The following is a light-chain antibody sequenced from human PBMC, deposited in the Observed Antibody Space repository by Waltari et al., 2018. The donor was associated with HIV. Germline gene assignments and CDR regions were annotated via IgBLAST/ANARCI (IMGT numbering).Light chain of an antibody. Sequence: EIWLTQSPGTLSLSPGERATLSCRASQSVTSNYLAWYQQKPGQAPRLLIYAASNRATGIPDRFSGSGSGTDFTLTISRLEPEDFARYVCQQYGSSPQTFGQGTKVEIQ. J-gene: IGKJ1*01. CDR3: QQYGSSPQT. CDR1: QSVTSNY. CDR2: AAS. V-gene: IGKV3-20*01.